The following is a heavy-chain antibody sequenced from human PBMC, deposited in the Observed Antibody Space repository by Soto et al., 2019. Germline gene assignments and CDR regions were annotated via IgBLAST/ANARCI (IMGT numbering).Heavy chain of an antibody. V-gene: IGHV5-10-1*01. CDR2: IDPSDSYT. D-gene: IGHD1-26*01. Sequence: PGESLKISFKGSGYSFTSYWISWVRQMPGKGLEWMGRIDPSDSYTNYSPSFQGHVTISADKSISTAYLQWSSLKASDTAMYCCARHFGGSYYGMDVWGQGTTVTVSS. J-gene: IGHJ6*02. CDR3: ARHFGGSYYGMDV. CDR1: GYSFTSYW.